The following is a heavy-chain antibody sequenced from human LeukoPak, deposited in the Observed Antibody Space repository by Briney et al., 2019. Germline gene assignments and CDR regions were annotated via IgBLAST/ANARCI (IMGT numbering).Heavy chain of an antibody. D-gene: IGHD4-23*01. V-gene: IGHV5-51*01. CDR1: GYSFTSYW. J-gene: IGHJ6*03. CDR2: IYPGDSDT. CDR3: ARHPEGGDNSEDYYYYMDV. Sequence: GESLKISCKGSGYSFTSYWIGWVRQMPGKGLEWMGIIYPGDSDTRYSPSFQGQVTISADKSISTAYLQWSSLKASDTAMYYCARHPEGGDNSEDYYYYMDVWGKGTTVTVSS.